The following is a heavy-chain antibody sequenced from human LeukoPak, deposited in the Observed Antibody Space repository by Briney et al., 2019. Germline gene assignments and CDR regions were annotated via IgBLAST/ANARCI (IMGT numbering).Heavy chain of an antibody. CDR3: ARTYQNYDILTGYQYYFDY. V-gene: IGHV4-59*08. D-gene: IGHD3-9*01. J-gene: IGHJ4*02. CDR1: GGSISSYY. Sequence: SETLSLTCTVSGGSISSYYWSWIRQPPGKGLEWIGYTYYSGSTNYNPSLKSRVTISVDTSKNQFSLKLSSVTAADTAVYYCARTYQNYDILTGYQYYFDYWGQGTLVTVSS. CDR2: TYYSGST.